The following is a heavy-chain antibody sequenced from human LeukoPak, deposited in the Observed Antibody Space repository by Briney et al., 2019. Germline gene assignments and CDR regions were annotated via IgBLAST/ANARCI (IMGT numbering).Heavy chain of an antibody. CDR2: VDPEDDER. J-gene: IGHJ4*02. CDR1: GKPLSELS. V-gene: IGHV1-24*01. CDR3: TTGFTAMAVDYFDY. Sequence: ASVKVSCKVSGKPLSELSIHWLRQAPGYGLEWIGGVDPEDDERIYAQNFQGSVTMTEDTSIDTAYMDLSSLTSEDTAVYYCTTGFTAMAVDYFDYWGQGTLVTVSS. D-gene: IGHD5-18*01.